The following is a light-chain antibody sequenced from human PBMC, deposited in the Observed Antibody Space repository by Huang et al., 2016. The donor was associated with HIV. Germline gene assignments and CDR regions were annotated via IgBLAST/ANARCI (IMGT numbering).Light chain of an antibody. J-gene: IGKJ2*01. V-gene: IGKV3-15*01. CDR3: QQYHEWPRT. Sequence: PGERATLSCRTSQGIGNSLAWYQLKPGQAPRLLIYEASTRASDIPARFSGGGSEIDFTLTISGLQSEDSAVYYCQQYHEWPRTFGRGTKVEIK. CDR2: EAS. CDR1: QGIGNS.